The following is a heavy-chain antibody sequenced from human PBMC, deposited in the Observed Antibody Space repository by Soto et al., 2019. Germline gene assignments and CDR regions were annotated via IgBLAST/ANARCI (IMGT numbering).Heavy chain of an antibody. V-gene: IGHV4-34*01. D-gene: IGHD2-8*01. CDR1: GGSFSGYY. CDR3: ARGVGKGHTLN. J-gene: IGHJ4*02. Sequence: SETLSLTCAVYGGSFSGYYWSWIRQPPGKGLEWIGEINHSGSTNYNPSLKSRVTISVDTSKNQFSLKLSSVTAADTAVYYCARGVGKGHTLNWGQGTLVTVSS. CDR2: INHSGST.